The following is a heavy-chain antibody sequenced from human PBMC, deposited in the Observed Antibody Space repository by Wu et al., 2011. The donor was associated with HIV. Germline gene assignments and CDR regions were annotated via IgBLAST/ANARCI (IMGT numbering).Heavy chain of an antibody. Sequence: VQSGLSEEAWGASERSCKTSGYTFTRHYMHWVRQAPGQGLEWMGIMNPSGGSTSYAQKFQGRVTMTSDTSTRTAYMELSSLRSEDTAVYYCARGRVWYGSGNYYNDAFEIWGQGTVVTVSS. V-gene: IGHV1-46*01. CDR2: MNPSGGST. CDR3: ARGRVWYGSGNYYNDAFEI. J-gene: IGHJ3*02. D-gene: IGHD3-10*01. CDR1: GYTFTRHY.